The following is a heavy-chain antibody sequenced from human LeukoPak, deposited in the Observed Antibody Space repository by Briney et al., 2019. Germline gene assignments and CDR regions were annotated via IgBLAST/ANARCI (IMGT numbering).Heavy chain of an antibody. V-gene: IGHV3-15*07. CDR2: IKPKTDGETT. J-gene: IGHJ4*02. CDR1: GFTFSNAY. D-gene: IGHD3-10*01. Sequence: GGSLRPSCAASGFTFSNAYMNWVRQAPGKGLEWVGRIKPKTDGETTEYAAPVKDRFSISRDDSKNTLYLQMNSLKTEDTAVYYCTKVRGYYFDYWGQGTLVTVSS. CDR3: TKVRGYYFDY.